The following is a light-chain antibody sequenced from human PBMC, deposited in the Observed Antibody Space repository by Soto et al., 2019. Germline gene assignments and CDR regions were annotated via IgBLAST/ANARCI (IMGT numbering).Light chain of an antibody. CDR2: GNS. CDR3: QSYDSSVSKVV. CDR1: SSNIGAGYD. J-gene: IGLJ2*01. V-gene: IGLV1-40*01. Sequence: QSVLTQPPSVSGAPGQRVTISCTGSSSNIGAGYDVHWYQQLPGTAPKLLIYGNSNRPSGVPDRVSGSKSGTSASLAITGLQAEDEADYYCQSYDSSVSKVVFGGGTKVTVL.